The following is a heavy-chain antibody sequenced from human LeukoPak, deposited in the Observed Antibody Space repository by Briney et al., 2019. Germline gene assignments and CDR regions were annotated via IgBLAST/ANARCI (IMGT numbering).Heavy chain of an antibody. V-gene: IGHV1-46*01. D-gene: IGHD2-2*01. J-gene: IGHJ6*02. CDR2: INPSGGST. CDR1: GYTFTIYD. Sequence: ASVKVSCKASGYTFTIYDINWVRQAPGQGLEWMGIINPSGGSTSYAQKFQGRVTMTRDTSTSTVYMELSSLRSEDTAVYYCARGDIVVVPAATTLSDYYYGMDVWGQGTTVTVSS. CDR3: ARGDIVVVPAATTLSDYYYGMDV.